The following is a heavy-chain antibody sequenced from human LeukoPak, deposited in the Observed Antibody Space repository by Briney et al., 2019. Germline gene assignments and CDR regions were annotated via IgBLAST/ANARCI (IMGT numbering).Heavy chain of an antibody. J-gene: IGHJ4*02. CDR2: ISSSSGAI. D-gene: IGHD5-18*01. CDR3: ARDGQVWHTRFDY. CDR1: GFTFSSFD. V-gene: IGHV3-48*01. Sequence: GGSLRLSCAASGFTFSSFDMNWVRQAPGKGLQWISYISSSSGAIYYADSVKGRFTISRDNAKNSLYLQMNSLRAEDTAVYYCARDGQVWHTRFDYWGQGTLVTVSS.